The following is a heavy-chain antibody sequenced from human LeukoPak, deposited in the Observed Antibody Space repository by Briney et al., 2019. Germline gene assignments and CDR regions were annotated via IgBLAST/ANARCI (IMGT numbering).Heavy chain of an antibody. D-gene: IGHD6-6*01. Sequence: GGSLRLSCAASGFTFSSYAMHWVRQAPGKGLEWVAVISYDGSNKYYADSVKGRFTISRDNSKNTLYLQMNSLRAEDTAVYYCARVPSAYSSSSGTVYWGQGTLVTVSS. CDR2: ISYDGSNK. CDR1: GFTFSSYA. J-gene: IGHJ4*02. CDR3: ARVPSAYSSSSGTVY. V-gene: IGHV3-30-3*01.